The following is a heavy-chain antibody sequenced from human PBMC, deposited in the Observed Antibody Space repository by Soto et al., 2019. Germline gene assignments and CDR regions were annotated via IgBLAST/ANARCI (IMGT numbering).Heavy chain of an antibody. J-gene: IGHJ6*02. CDR3: AREGAGRPIFEGGYYYYSGMDP. CDR1: GYTFTSYA. Sequence: ASVKVSCKASGYTFTSYAMHWVRQAPGQRLEWMGWINAGNGNTKYSQKFQGRVTITRDTSASTAYMELSSLRSEHTAVYYCAREGAGRPIFEGGYYYYSGMDPWGPGTTVTVSS. D-gene: IGHD3-3*01. V-gene: IGHV1-3*01. CDR2: INAGNGNT.